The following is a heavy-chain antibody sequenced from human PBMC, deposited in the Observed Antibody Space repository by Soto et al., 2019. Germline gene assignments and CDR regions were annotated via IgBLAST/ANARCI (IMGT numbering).Heavy chain of an antibody. D-gene: IGHD6-19*01. CDR1: GYTFTGYY. CDR3: ARGGEVAGTE. J-gene: IGHJ4*02. V-gene: IGHV1-2*02. CDR2: INPTSGVT. Sequence: ASVKVSCKASGYTFTGYYVHWVRQAPGQGLQWMGWINPTSGVTSYAHKFQGRVTMTRDTSISTAYMELSRLRSDDTAVYFCARGGEVAGTEWGQGTLVTVSS.